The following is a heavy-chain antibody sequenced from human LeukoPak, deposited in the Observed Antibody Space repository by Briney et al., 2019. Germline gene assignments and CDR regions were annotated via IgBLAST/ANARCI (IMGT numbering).Heavy chain of an antibody. J-gene: IGHJ4*02. D-gene: IGHD3-22*01. CDR2: MNPNSGNT. CDR1: GYTFTSYD. V-gene: IGHV1-8*01. Sequence: GASVKVSCKASGYTFTSYDINWVRQATGQGLEWMGWMNPNSGNTGYAQKFQGRVTITTDESTSTAYMELSSLRSEDTAVYYCARGGGRHRDSSGYYYLYWGQGTLVTVSS. CDR3: ARGGGRHRDSSGYYYLY.